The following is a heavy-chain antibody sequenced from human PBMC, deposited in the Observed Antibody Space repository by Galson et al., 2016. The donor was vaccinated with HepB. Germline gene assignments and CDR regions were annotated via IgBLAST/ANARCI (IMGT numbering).Heavy chain of an antibody. Sequence: LRLSCAASGFTFSSNAMSWVRQAPGKGLEWVSGISGTGSATYYADAVTGRFTISRDNSKNTLYLQMNSLRAEDTGLYYCTKGGRVTATQEYYFDCWGQGTLVTVSS. CDR1: GFTFSSNA. CDR3: TKGGRVTATQEYYFDC. CDR2: ISGTGSAT. J-gene: IGHJ4*02. D-gene: IGHD2-21*02. V-gene: IGHV3-23*01.